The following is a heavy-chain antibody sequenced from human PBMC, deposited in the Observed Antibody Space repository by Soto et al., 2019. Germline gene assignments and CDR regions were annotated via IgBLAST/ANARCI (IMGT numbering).Heavy chain of an antibody. Sequence: QLVESGGGLVQPGGSLRLSCAASGVSFTSYEMNWVRQAPGKGLEWMSYISSTGSGRLYADSVKGRFTISRDNARNSLTLQMNNMRAEDTATYYLVRVVHEPFAADGLRVAKWGHGTQVNVSS. V-gene: IGHV3-48*03. CDR2: ISSTGSGR. CDR3: VRVVHEPFAADGLRVAK. J-gene: IGHJ4*01. CDR1: GVSFTSYE. D-gene: IGHD5-12*01.